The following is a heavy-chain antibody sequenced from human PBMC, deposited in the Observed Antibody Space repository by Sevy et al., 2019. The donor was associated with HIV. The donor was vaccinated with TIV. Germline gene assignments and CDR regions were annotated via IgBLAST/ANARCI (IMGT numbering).Heavy chain of an antibody. CDR2: MTSSGSYI. D-gene: IGHD2-15*01. J-gene: IGHJ4*02. CDR3: VRDGWNY. V-gene: IGHV3-21*01. CDR1: GFTFSTST. Sequence: GGSLRLSCAASGFTFSTSTMNWVRQAPGKGLEWISLMTSSGSYILYADSVKDRFTISRDNANNSVFLQMNSLRVEDTSVYYCVRDGWNYWGQGTLVTVSS.